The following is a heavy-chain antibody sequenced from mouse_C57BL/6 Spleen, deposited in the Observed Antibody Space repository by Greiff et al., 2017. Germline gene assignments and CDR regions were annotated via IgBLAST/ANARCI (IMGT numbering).Heavy chain of an antibody. J-gene: IGHJ2*01. D-gene: IGHD2-5*01. CDR2: IDPETGGT. Sequence: VQLVESGAELVRPGASVTLSCKASGYTFTDYEMHWVKQTPVHGLEWIGAIDPETGGTAYKQKFKGKAILTADKSSSTAYMELRSLTSEDSAVYYCTNSNYDYWGKGTTLTVSS. V-gene: IGHV1-15*01. CDR1: GYTFTDYE. CDR3: TNSNYDY.